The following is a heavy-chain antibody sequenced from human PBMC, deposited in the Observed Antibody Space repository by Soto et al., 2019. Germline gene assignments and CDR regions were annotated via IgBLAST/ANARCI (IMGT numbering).Heavy chain of an antibody. CDR1: GGSFSGYY. V-gene: IGHV4-34*01. D-gene: IGHD3-9*01. CDR2: INHSGST. CDR3: ARVAYYYDILTGSLYYFDY. Sequence: PSETLSLTCAVYGGSFSGYYWSWIRQPPGKGLEWIGEINHSGSTNYNPSLKSRVTISVDTSKNQFSLKLSSVTAADTAVYYCARVAYYYDILTGSLYYFDYWGQGTLVTVSS. J-gene: IGHJ4*02.